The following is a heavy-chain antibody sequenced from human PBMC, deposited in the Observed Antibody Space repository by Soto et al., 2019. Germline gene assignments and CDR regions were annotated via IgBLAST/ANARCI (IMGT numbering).Heavy chain of an antibody. Sequence: SETLSLTCAVSGGSIRSGDYYWSWIRQPPGKGLESIGYIYYSGSTNYNPSLKSRVTILVDKSKNQFSLKLSSVTAADTAVYYCARGYYYDSSGYYEPSLGYWGQGTLVTVSS. D-gene: IGHD3-22*01. CDR2: IYYSGST. CDR3: ARGYYYDSSGYYEPSLGY. J-gene: IGHJ4*02. CDR1: GGSIRSGDYY. V-gene: IGHV4-30-4*01.